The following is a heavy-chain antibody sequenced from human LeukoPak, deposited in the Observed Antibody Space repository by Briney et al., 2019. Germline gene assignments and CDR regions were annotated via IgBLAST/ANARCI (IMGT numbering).Heavy chain of an antibody. Sequence: SETLSLTCTVSGDSLSDNFWGWIRQPPGKGLECVGYMSSGGTAYNPSLTSRLTISIDTSRSQFSLTLGSVTAADTAVYYCARHVYGKGMYVWGKGTTVTVSS. CDR3: ARHVYGKGMYV. V-gene: IGHV4-59*08. J-gene: IGHJ6*04. CDR2: MSSGGTA. CDR1: GDSLSDNF. D-gene: IGHD4-17*01.